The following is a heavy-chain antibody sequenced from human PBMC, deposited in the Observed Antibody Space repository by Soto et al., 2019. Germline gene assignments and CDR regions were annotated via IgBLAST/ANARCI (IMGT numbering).Heavy chain of an antibody. CDR3: ARSSYYHASRGYPDWFDP. CDR1: GYTFTSYG. Sequence: ASVKVSCKASGYTFTSYGISWVRQAPGQGLEWMGWISAYNGNTNYAQKLQGRVTMTTDTSTSTAYMELRSLRSDDTAVYYCARSSYYHASRGYPDWFDPWGQGTMVTVSS. V-gene: IGHV1-18*01. CDR2: ISAYNGNT. D-gene: IGHD3-22*01. J-gene: IGHJ5*02.